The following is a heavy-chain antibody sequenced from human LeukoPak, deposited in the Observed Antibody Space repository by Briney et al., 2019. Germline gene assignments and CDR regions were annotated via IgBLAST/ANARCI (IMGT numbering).Heavy chain of an antibody. D-gene: IGHD1-26*01. Sequence: SETLSLTCAVYGGSFSGYYWSWIRQPPGKGLEWIGEINHSGSTNYNPSLKSRVTISIDTSKNQFSLKLSSVTAADTAIYYCAGVVGGSYSMDVWGQGTTVTVSS. CDR1: GGSFSGYY. V-gene: IGHV4-34*01. J-gene: IGHJ6*02. CDR3: AGVVGGSYSMDV. CDR2: INHSGST.